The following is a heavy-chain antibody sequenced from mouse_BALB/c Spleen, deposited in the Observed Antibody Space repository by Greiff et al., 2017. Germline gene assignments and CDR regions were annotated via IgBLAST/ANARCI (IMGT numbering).Heavy chain of an antibody. Sequence: VQLQQSGAELVRPGASVTLSCKASGYTFTDYEMHWVKQTPVHGLEWIGAIDPETGGTAYNQKFKGKATLTADKSSSTAYMELRSLTSEDSAVYYCTRARNGNPDYWGQGTTLTVSS. D-gene: IGHD2-1*01. CDR2: IDPETGGT. J-gene: IGHJ2*01. CDR3: TRARNGNPDY. CDR1: GYTFTDYE. V-gene: IGHV1-15*01.